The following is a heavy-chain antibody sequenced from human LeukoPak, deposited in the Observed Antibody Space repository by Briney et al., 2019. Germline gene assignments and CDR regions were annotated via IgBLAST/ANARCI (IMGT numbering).Heavy chain of an antibody. CDR3: ARDRRRGFGELFG. CDR2: IWYGGSNK. V-gene: IGHV3-33*01. CDR1: GFTFSSYG. D-gene: IGHD3-10*01. J-gene: IGHJ4*02. Sequence: GGSLRLSCAASGFTFSSYGMHWVRQAPGKGLEWVAVIWYGGSNKYYADSVKGRFTISRDNSKNTLYLQMNSLRAEDTAVYYCARDRRRGFGELFGWGQGTLVTVSS.